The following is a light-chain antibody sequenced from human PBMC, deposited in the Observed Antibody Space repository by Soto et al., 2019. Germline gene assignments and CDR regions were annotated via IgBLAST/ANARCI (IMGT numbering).Light chain of an antibody. CDR3: QQRSNWPPYT. CDR1: QSVSSY. CDR2: DAS. J-gene: IGKJ2*01. Sequence: EIVLTQSPATLSLSPGERATLSCRASQSVSSYLAWYQQKPGQAPRLLIYDASNRATGIPARFSCSGSGTDFTLTISSIEPEDFAVYYCQQRSNWPPYTFGQGTKLEIK. V-gene: IGKV3-11*01.